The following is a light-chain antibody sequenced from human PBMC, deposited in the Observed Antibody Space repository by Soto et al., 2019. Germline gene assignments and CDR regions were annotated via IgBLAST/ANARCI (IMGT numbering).Light chain of an antibody. J-gene: IGLJ1*01. CDR3: SSYTSSIYV. Sequence: QSALTQPASVSGSPGQSITISCTGTNSDVGGYNFVSWYQQQPGKAPKLIIYDVSNRPSGLSNRCSGSKSGNTASLTISGLQAEDEADYYCSSYTSSIYVFGTGTKLTVL. CDR1: NSDVGGYNF. V-gene: IGLV2-14*01. CDR2: DVS.